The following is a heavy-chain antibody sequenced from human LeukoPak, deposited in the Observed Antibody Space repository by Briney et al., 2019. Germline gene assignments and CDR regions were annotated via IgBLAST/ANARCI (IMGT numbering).Heavy chain of an antibody. CDR1: GGSISSYY. CDR2: IYYSGST. J-gene: IGHJ4*02. Sequence: PSETLSLTCTVSGGSISSYYWSWIRQPPGKGLEWIGYIYYSGSTNYNPSLKSRVTISVDTSKNQFSLKLSSVTAADTAVYYWAREVRESIRGYYFDYWGQGTLVTVSS. CDR3: AREVRESIRGYYFDY. V-gene: IGHV4-59*01. D-gene: IGHD3-10*01.